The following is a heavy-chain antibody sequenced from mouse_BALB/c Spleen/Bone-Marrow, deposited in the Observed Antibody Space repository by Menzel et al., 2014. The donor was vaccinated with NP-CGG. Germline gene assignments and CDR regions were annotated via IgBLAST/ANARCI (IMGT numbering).Heavy chain of an antibody. CDR1: GYTFTDYV. D-gene: IGHD4-1*01. CDR3: ATGTDY. J-gene: IGHJ2*01. CDR2: IYPGSGST. Sequence: QLQQSGPELVKPGASVKMSCKASGYTFTDYVISWVKQRTGQGLEWIGEIYPGSGSTYYNEKFKGKATLTADKSSNTAYMQLSSLTSEDSAVYFCATGTDYWGQGTTLPVSS. V-gene: IGHV1-77*01.